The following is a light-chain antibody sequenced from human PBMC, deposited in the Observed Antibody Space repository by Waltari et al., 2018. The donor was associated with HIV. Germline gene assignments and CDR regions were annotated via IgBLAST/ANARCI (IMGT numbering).Light chain of an antibody. V-gene: IGKV1-9*01. J-gene: IGKJ4*01. Sequence: IQLTQPPSFLSTSVGERLTITCRATQGVGSYLAWYQQKPGKAPNLLIYSVSILQTGVPSRFSGSGSGTEFTLTITDLQPEDFATYYCQQLKTYPLSFGGGTKVEIK. CDR1: QGVGSY. CDR2: SVS. CDR3: QQLKTYPLS.